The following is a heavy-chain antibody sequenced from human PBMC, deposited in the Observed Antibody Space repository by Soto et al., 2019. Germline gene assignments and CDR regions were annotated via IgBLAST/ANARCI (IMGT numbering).Heavy chain of an antibody. D-gene: IGHD3-10*01. CDR1: GYTFTSYA. V-gene: IGHV1-3*01. J-gene: IGHJ4*02. CDR3: ARDERYDGSGSLTDY. CDR2: INAGNGNT. Sequence: ASVKVSCKASGYTFTSYAMHWVRQAPGQRLEWMGWINAGNGNTKYSQKFQGRVTITRDTSASTAYMELSSLRSEDTAVYYCARDERYDGSGSLTDYWGQGTLVTVSS.